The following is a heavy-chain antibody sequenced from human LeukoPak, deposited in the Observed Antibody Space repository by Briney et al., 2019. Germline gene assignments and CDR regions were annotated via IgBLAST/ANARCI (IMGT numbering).Heavy chain of an antibody. J-gene: IGHJ4*02. Sequence: PGGSLRLSCAASGFTFSNYWMHWVRQAPGKGLVWVSRINTDGTGTSYADSVKGRFTISRDNAKNTLYLQMNSLRVEDTAVYYCARHSTSIFGVVTDDYWGQGTLVTVSS. CDR1: GFTFSNYW. CDR3: ARHSTSIFGVVTDDY. CDR2: INTDGTGT. D-gene: IGHD3-3*01. V-gene: IGHV3-74*01.